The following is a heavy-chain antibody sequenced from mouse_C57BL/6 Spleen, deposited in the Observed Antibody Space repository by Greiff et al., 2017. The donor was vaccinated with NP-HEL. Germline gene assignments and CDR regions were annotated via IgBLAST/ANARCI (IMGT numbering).Heavy chain of an antibody. D-gene: IGHD2-3*01. J-gene: IGHJ1*03. CDR2: INYDGSST. V-gene: IGHV5-16*01. Sequence: DVQLVESEGGLVQPGSSMKLSCTASGFTFSDYYMAWVRQVPEKGLEWVANINYDGSSTYYLDSLKSRFIISRDNAKNILYLQMSSLKSEDTATYYCARYDYRYFDVWGTGTTVTVSS. CDR1: GFTFSDYY. CDR3: ARYDYRYFDV.